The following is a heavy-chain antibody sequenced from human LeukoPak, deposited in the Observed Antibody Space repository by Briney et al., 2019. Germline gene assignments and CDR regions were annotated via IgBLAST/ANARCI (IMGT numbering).Heavy chain of an antibody. CDR1: GGTFSSYA. V-gene: IGHV1-69*13. CDR3: AREDRITMIVD. Sequence: EASVKVSCKASGGTFSSYAISWVRQAPGQGLEWMGGIIPIFGTANYAQKFQGRVTITADESTSTAYMELSSLRSEDTAVYYCAREDRITMIVDWGQGTLVTVSS. D-gene: IGHD3-22*01. J-gene: IGHJ4*02. CDR2: IIPIFGTA.